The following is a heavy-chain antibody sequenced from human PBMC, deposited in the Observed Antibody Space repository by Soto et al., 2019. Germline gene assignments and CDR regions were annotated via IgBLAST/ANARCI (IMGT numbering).Heavy chain of an antibody. V-gene: IGHV4-31*03. J-gene: IGHJ4*02. CDR3: ASGEAWGVLLAY. CDR2: IYFSGTT. CDR1: GASINSGCYY. D-gene: IGHD2-21*01. Sequence: PSETLSLTGTVSGASINSGCYYWSWVRQLPGKGLEWIGYIYFSGTTYYSPSLESRVSISLDTSQNQFSLKLSSVSAEDTAVYYCASGEAWGVLLAYWGQGTLVTVYS.